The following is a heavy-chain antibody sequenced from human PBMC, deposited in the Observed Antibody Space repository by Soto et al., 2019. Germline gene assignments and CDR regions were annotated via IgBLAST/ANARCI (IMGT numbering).Heavy chain of an antibody. CDR1: GGFLSESY. V-gene: IGHV4-34*01. CDR3: VRIRYQLPSSVLWLDP. CDR2: INHVGGT. Sequence: ETLSLTCAVYGGFLSESYWTWIRQPPGKGLEWIGEINHVGGTNYNPSLKSRVTMSVDTSQNQFSLRLISVTAADTAMYFCVRIRYQLPSSVLWLDPWGQGTPVTSPQ. J-gene: IGHJ5*02. D-gene: IGHD3-16*01.